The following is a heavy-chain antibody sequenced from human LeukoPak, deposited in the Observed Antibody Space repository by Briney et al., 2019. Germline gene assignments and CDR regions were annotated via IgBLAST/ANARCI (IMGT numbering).Heavy chain of an antibody. CDR3: ARHKSVSYDAFDL. J-gene: IGHJ3*01. Sequence: SQTLSLTCTVSGGSISSGSYYWSWIRQPAGKGLEWIGRIYTSGSTNYNPSLKSRVTISVDTSKNQFSLKLSSVTAADTAVYYCARHKSVSYDAFDLWDRGTMVTVSS. CDR1: GGSISSGSYY. CDR2: IYTSGST. D-gene: IGHD3-10*01. V-gene: IGHV4-61*02.